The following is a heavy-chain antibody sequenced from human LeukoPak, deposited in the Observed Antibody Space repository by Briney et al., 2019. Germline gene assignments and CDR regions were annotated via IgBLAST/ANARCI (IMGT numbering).Heavy chain of an antibody. CDR1: GYTFINYG. Sequence: ASVKVSCKASGYTFINYGISWGRQAPGQGLEWMGWISGYSDDTDYAQKFQGRVTMTTDTTTRTAYMELRSLRFDDTAVYFCARDPERGAFDMWGQGTVVTVSS. J-gene: IGHJ3*02. CDR3: ARDPERGAFDM. D-gene: IGHD1-1*01. V-gene: IGHV1-18*01. CDR2: ISGYSDDT.